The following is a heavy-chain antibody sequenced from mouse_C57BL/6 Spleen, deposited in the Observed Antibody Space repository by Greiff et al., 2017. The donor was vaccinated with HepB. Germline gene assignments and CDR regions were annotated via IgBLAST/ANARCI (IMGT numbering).Heavy chain of an antibody. D-gene: IGHD2-5*01. Sequence: EVQLQQSGPELVKPGASVKISCKASGYTFTDYYMNWVKQSHGKSLEWIGDINPNNGGTSYNQKFKGKATLTVDKSSSTAYMELRSLTSEDSAVYYCTRGGNYSNLYYAMDYWGQGTSVTVSS. CDR1: GYTFTDYY. CDR3: TRGGNYSNLYYAMDY. CDR2: INPNNGGT. V-gene: IGHV1-26*01. J-gene: IGHJ4*01.